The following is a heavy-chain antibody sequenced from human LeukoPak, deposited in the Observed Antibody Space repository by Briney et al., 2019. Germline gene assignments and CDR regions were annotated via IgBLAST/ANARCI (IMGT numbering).Heavy chain of an antibody. CDR2: INHSGST. V-gene: IGHV4-34*01. CDR1: GGSFSGYY. D-gene: IGHD3-10*01. Sequence: SGTLSLTCAVYGGSFSGYYWSWVRQPPGKGLEWIGEINHSGSTNYNPSLKSRVTISVDTSKNQFSLKLSSVTAADTAVYYCARRRSGSFNRGNWGQGTLVTVSS. J-gene: IGHJ4*02. CDR3: ARRRSGSFNRGN.